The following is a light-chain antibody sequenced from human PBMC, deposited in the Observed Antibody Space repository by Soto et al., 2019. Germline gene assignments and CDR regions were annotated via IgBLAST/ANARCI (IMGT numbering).Light chain of an antibody. V-gene: IGKV1-5*01. CDR3: QQYHNYPRT. CDR1: QSIRTW. Sequence: DIQMTQSPSTLSASVGDRVTITCRASQSIRTWLAWYQHKPGKAPKSLIYDASTVESGVPSRFSGSGSGTEFTLTISDLQPDDFATYYCQQYHNYPRTFGQGTTGDIK. CDR2: DAS. J-gene: IGKJ1*01.